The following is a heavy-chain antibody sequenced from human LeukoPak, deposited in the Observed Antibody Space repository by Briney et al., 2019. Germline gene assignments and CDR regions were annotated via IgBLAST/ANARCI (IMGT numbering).Heavy chain of an antibody. CDR3: ARPGGFWSGPQPPDY. J-gene: IGHJ4*02. CDR2: IYPGDSDT. CDR1: GSSFTSYR. V-gene: IGHV5-51*01. D-gene: IGHD3-3*01. Sequence: GASLKISCKGAGSSFTSYRIGWGRQMPGKGLEWMGIIYPGDSDTRYSPSFQGQVTISADKSISTAYLQWSSLKASDTAMYYCARPGGFWSGPQPPDYWGQGTLVTVSS.